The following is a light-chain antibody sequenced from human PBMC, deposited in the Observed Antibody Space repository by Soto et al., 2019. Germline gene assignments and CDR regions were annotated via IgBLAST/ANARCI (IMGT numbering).Light chain of an antibody. CDR3: QSADTSGNYNV. V-gene: IGLV3-25*02. CDR1: ALPKQY. CDR2: KDN. Sequence: ELTQPPSVSVSPGQTASITCSGDALPKQYAFWYQQKPGQAPVLVIYKDNERPSGIPERFSGSSSGTTVTLTISGVQAEDEADYYCQSADTSGNYNVFGAGTKVTV. J-gene: IGLJ1*01.